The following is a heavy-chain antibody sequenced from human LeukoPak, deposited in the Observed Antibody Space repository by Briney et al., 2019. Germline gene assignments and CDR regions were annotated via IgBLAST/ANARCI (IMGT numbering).Heavy chain of an antibody. CDR1: GFTFSSYW. V-gene: IGHV3-74*01. D-gene: IGHD4-17*01. CDR2: INTDGSST. CDR3: AKVLNDYGDDPSDY. J-gene: IGHJ4*02. Sequence: PGGSLRLSCAASGFTFSSYWMHWVRQAPGKGLVWVSRINTDGSSTSYADSVKGRFTISRDNSKNTLYLQMNSLRAEDTAVYYCAKVLNDYGDDPSDYWGQGTLVTVSS.